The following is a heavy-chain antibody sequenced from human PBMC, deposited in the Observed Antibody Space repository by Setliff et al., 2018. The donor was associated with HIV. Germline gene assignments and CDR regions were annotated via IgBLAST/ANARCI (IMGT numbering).Heavy chain of an antibody. CDR2: INTNTGNP. CDR1: GYTFTSYA. Sequence: ASVKVSCKASGYTFTSYAMNWVRQAPGQGLEWMGWINTNTGNPTYAQGFTGWFVFSLDTSVSTAYLQISSLKAEDTAVYYCARVWDYDILTGYPFDAFDIWGQGTMVTVSS. CDR3: ARVWDYDILTGYPFDAFDI. V-gene: IGHV7-4-1*02. J-gene: IGHJ3*02. D-gene: IGHD3-9*01.